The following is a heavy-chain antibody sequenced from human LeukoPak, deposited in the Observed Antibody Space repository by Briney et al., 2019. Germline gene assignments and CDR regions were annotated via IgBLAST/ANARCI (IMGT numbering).Heavy chain of an antibody. CDR3: ARGGVSDWFDP. V-gene: IGHV4-39*07. Sequence: SETLSLTCTVSGGSISSSSYYWDWIRQPPGKGLEWIGSIYYSGSTYYNPSLKSRVTISVDTSKNQFSLKLSSVTAADTAVYYCARGGVSDWFDPWGQGTLVTVSS. J-gene: IGHJ5*02. CDR1: GGSISSSSYY. CDR2: IYYSGST.